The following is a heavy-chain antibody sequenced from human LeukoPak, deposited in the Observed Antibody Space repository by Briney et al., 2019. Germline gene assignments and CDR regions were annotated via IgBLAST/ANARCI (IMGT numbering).Heavy chain of an antibody. V-gene: IGHV4-34*01. CDR3: ARHPSYYGSGSYYKVYYYYMDV. J-gene: IGHJ6*03. CDR1: GGSFSGYY. Sequence: PSETLSLTCAVYGGSFSGYYWSWIRQPPGKGLEWIGEINHSGSTNYNPSLKSRVTISVDTSKNQFSLKLSSVTAADTAVYYCARHPSYYGSGSYYKVYYYYMDVWAKGPRSPSP. D-gene: IGHD3-10*01. CDR2: INHSGST.